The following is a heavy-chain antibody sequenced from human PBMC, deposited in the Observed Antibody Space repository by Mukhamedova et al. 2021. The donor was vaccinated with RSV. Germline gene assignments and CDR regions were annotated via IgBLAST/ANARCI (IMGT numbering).Heavy chain of an antibody. D-gene: IGHD5-24*01. V-gene: IGHV3-30-3*01. Sequence: MHWVRQAPGKGLESVAVVSVDGSQKYYADSMEGRFTISRDNSKDTLFLQMDSLRAGDTAVYYCVRAGRDGYNLLDYWGKGTLVTV. CDR3: VRAGRDGYNLLDY. J-gene: IGHJ4*02. CDR2: VSVDGSQK.